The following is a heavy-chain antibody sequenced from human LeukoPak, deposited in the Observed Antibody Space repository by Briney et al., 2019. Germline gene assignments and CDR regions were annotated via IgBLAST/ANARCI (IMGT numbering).Heavy chain of an antibody. V-gene: IGHV4-39*01. Sequence: PSETLSLTCTVPGGSINRHSYYWGWIRQPPGKRMEWVGSVYYDGTSYSNPSLKSRVAVFVDTSRNQFSLDLSFVTAADTALYYCVRHISTNTGYFDSCGQGTLVSVSS. CDR3: VRHISTNTGYFDS. CDR2: VYYDGTS. J-gene: IGHJ4*02. D-gene: IGHD5-24*01. CDR1: GGSINRHSYY.